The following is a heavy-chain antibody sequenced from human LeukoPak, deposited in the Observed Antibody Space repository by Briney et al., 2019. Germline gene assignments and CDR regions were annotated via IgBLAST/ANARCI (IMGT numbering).Heavy chain of an antibody. D-gene: IGHD6-13*01. Sequence: GGSLRLSCAASGFSFSRHWMHWVRQAPGKGLVWVSRINTDGISTTYADSVKGRFTISRDNAKNSLYLQMNSLRAGDTAVYYCARAAYSSTWYSRYFDLWGRGTLVTVSS. CDR2: INTDGIST. CDR1: GFSFSRHW. V-gene: IGHV3-74*01. CDR3: ARAAYSSTWYSRYFDL. J-gene: IGHJ2*01.